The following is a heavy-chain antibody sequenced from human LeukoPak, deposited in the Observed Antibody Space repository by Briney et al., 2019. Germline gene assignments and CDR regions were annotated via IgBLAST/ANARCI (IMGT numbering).Heavy chain of an antibody. CDR3: AEDLSRSTSWVIDAFDI. J-gene: IGHJ3*02. Sequence: GGSLRLSCAASGFTFSSYAMSWVRQAPGKGLEWVSAISGSGGSTYYADSVKGRFTISRDNSKNTLYLQMNSLRAEDTAVYYCAEDLSRSTSWVIDAFDIWGQGTMVTVSS. CDR2: ISGSGGST. D-gene: IGHD2-2*01. V-gene: IGHV3-23*01. CDR1: GFTFSSYA.